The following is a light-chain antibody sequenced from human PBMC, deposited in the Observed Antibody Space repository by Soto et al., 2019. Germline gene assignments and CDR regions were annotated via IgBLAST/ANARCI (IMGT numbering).Light chain of an antibody. CDR3: SSHARNNNYV. Sequence: SALTQPPSASGSVGQSVTISCTGTSSDVGAYNYVSWYQQHPGKAPKLMIYEVSKRPSGVPDRFSGSKSGYTASLTVSGLQAEDEADYYCSSHARNNNYVFGTGNKVTVL. V-gene: IGLV2-8*01. J-gene: IGLJ1*01. CDR2: EVS. CDR1: SSDVGAYNY.